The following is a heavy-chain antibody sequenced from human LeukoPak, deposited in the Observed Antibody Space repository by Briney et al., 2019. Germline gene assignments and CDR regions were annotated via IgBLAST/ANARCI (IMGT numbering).Heavy chain of an antibody. Sequence: PGGSLRLSCAASGFTFSSYSMNWVRQAPGKGLEWVSSISSSSSYIYYADSVKGRFTISRDNAKNSLYLQMNSLRAKDTAVYYCARALSSGWYRDDYFDYWGQGTLVTVSS. CDR2: ISSSSSYI. J-gene: IGHJ4*02. CDR1: GFTFSSYS. D-gene: IGHD6-19*01. CDR3: ARALSSGWYRDDYFDY. V-gene: IGHV3-21*01.